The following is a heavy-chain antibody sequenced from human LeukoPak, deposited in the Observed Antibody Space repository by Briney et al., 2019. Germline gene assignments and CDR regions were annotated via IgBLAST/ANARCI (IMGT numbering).Heavy chain of an antibody. V-gene: IGHV4-61*01. D-gene: IGHD4-11*01. CDR3: ARDTEAVTFDY. CDR1: GGSVISGSYY. CDR2: IYYSGST. J-gene: IGHJ4*02. Sequence: SETLSLTCTVSGGSVISGSYYWRWIRQPPGKGLEWIGYIYYSGSTNYNPSLKSRVTMSVDTSKNQFSLKLSSVTAADTAVYYCARDTEAVTFDYWGQGTLVTVSS.